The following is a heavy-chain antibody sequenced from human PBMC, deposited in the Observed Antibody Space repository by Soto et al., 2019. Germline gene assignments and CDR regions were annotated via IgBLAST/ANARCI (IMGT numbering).Heavy chain of an antibody. D-gene: IGHD2-2*01. J-gene: IGHJ6*02. V-gene: IGHV1-69*12. CDR1: GGTFSNYA. Sequence: QVQLVQSGAEGKKPGSSVKVSCKASGGTFSNYAISWVRQAPGQGLEWMGGIIPIFGTANYAQKFQGRVTITADESTSTAYMELSSLRSEDTAVYYCARHVPAAGYYYGMDVWGQGTTVTVSS. CDR2: IIPIFGTA. CDR3: ARHVPAAGYYYGMDV.